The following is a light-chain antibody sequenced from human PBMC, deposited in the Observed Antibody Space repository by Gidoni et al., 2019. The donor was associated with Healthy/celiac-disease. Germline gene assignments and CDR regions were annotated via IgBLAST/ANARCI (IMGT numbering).Light chain of an antibody. V-gene: IGKV3-11*01. CDR3: QQRSNWTPLT. Sequence: EIVLTQSPAPLSLSPGERATLSCRASQSVSSYLAWYQQKRGQAPRLLIYDASNRATGIPARFSGSGFGTDFTLTISSLEPEDFAVYYCQQRSNWTPLTFGGGTKVEIK. J-gene: IGKJ4*01. CDR1: QSVSSY. CDR2: DAS.